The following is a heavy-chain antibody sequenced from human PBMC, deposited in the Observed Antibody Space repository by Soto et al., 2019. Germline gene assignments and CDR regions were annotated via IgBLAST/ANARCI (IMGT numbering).Heavy chain of an antibody. Sequence: KPGGSLRLSCAASGFTFSSYSMNWVRQAPGKGLEWVSSISSSSSYIYYADSVKGRFTISRDNAKNSLYLQMNSLRAEDTAVYYCARDQGSAVRDGYNLDAFDIWGQGTMVTVSS. CDR3: ARDQGSAVRDGYNLDAFDI. CDR2: ISSSSSYI. V-gene: IGHV3-21*01. D-gene: IGHD5-12*01. J-gene: IGHJ3*02. CDR1: GFTFSSYS.